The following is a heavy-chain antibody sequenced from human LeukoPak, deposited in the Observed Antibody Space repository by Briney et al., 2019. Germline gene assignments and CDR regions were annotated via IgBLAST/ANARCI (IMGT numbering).Heavy chain of an antibody. V-gene: IGHV1-24*01. Sequence: ASVKVSCKVSGYTLTELSMHWVRQAPGKGLEWMGGFDPEDGETIYAQKFQGRVTITADESTSTAYMELSSLRSEDTAVYYCARGRNTKSAAAPVDYWGQGTLVTVSS. J-gene: IGHJ4*02. CDR2: FDPEDGET. D-gene: IGHD6-13*01. CDR1: GYTLTELS. CDR3: ARGRNTKSAAAPVDY.